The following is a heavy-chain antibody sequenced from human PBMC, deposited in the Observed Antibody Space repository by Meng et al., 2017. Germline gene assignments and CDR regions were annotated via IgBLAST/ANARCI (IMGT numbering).Heavy chain of an antibody. CDR3: ARDKRPSSSWYGNWFDP. Sequence: PEQSGAEVKKPGSSVKVSCKVSGGTFSSYAISWVRQVPGQGLEWMGGIIPIFGTANYAQKFQGRVTITADKSTSTADMELSSLRSEDTAVYYCARDKRPSSSWYGNWFDPWGQGTLVTVSS. CDR2: IIPIFGTA. D-gene: IGHD6-13*01. J-gene: IGHJ5*02. CDR1: GGTFSSYA. V-gene: IGHV1-69*06.